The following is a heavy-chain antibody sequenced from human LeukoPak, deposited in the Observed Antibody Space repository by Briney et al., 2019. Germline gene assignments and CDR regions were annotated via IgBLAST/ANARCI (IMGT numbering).Heavy chain of an antibody. D-gene: IGHD2-8*01. CDR2: IYPGDSDT. Sequence: GESLKISCQASGYSFTSYWIGWVRQMPGKGLEWMGLIYPGDSDTRYSASFQGQVTISADKSITTAHLQWNSLKASDTAMYYCARLGYCSNGVCSNLDYWGQGTLVTVSS. CDR1: GYSFTSYW. V-gene: IGHV5-51*01. CDR3: ARLGYCSNGVCSNLDY. J-gene: IGHJ4*02.